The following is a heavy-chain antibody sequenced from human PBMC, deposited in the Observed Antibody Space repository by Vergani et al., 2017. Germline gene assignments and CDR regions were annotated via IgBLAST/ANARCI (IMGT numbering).Heavy chain of an antibody. CDR1: GGSITGSSYY. J-gene: IGHJ4*02. CDR2: IYHSGGA. Sequence: QLHLQESGPGLVKPSETLSLTCTVSGGSITGSSYYWGWIRQLPGKALECIGNIYHSGGAYSNPSLKGRVTISVDTSKNQFSLEVTSVTAADTAIYFCARTESFILRYFHWALWGQGTLVTVSS. CDR3: ARTESFILRYFHWAL. V-gene: IGHV4-39*01. D-gene: IGHD3-9*01.